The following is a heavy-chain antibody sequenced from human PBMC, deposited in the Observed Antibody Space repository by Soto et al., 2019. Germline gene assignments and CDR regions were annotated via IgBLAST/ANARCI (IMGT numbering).Heavy chain of an antibody. D-gene: IGHD1-26*01. CDR1: GGSISSSSYY. CDR3: ARLGGSYRSWFDP. CDR2: IYYSGST. Sequence: SETLSLTCTVSGGSISSSSYYWGWIRQPPEKGLEWIGSIYYSGSTYYNPSLKSRVTISVGTSKNQFSLKLSSVTAADTAVYYCARLGGSYRSWFDPWGQGTLVTVSS. J-gene: IGHJ5*02. V-gene: IGHV4-39*01.